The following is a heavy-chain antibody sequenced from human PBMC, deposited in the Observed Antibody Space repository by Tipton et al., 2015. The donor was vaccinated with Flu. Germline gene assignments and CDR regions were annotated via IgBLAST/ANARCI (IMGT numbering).Heavy chain of an antibody. J-gene: IGHJ4*02. CDR3: ARGWQWLADAFDY. D-gene: IGHD6-19*01. Sequence: TLSLTCTVSSGSVSSGGYSWSWIRQPPGKGLEWIRYIYYSGNTNYNPSLKSRVTISVDTAKNQFSLKLSSVTAADTAVYYCARGWQWLADAFDYWGQGTLVTVSS. CDR2: IYYSGNT. V-gene: IGHV4-61*08. CDR1: SGSVSSGGYS.